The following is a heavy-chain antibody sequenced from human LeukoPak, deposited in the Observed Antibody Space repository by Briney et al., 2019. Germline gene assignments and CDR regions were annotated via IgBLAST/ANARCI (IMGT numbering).Heavy chain of an antibody. CDR3: ARVKGYSYGHPIDY. CDR1: VGSISSGGYY. J-gene: IGHJ4*02. D-gene: IGHD5-18*01. CDR2: IYYSGST. V-gene: IGHV4-31*03. Sequence: SETLSLTCTVSVGSISSGGYYWSWIRQHPGKGLEWIGYIYYSGSTYCNPSLKSRVTISVDTSKNQFSLKLSSVTAADTAVYYCARVKGYSYGHPIDYWGQGTLVTVSS.